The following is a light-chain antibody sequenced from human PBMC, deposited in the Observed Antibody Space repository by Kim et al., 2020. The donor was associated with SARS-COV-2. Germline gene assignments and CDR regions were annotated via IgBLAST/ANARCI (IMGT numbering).Light chain of an antibody. V-gene: IGKV3-15*01. CDR3: QQYNNWPYT. CDR2: GAS. Sequence: EIVMTQSPATLSVSPGERATFSCRASHSVSSNLAWYQQKPGQAPRLLIYGASTRATGIPARFSGSGSGTEFTFTISSLQSEDFAVYYCQQYNNWPYTFGQGTKLEI. CDR1: HSVSSN. J-gene: IGKJ2*01.